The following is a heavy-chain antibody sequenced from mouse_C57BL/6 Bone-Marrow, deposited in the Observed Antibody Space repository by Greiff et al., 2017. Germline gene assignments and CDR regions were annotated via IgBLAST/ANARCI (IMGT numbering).Heavy chain of an antibody. CDR1: GYSITSGYY. V-gene: IGHV3-6*01. D-gene: IGHD2-14*01. CDR2: ISYDGSN. J-gene: IGHJ3*01. CDR3: ARLLIGGFAY. Sequence: EVQIQQSGPGLVKPSQSLSLTCSVTGYSITSGYYWNWIRQFPGNKLEWMGYISYDGSNNYNPSLKNRISITRDTSKNQFFLKLNSVTTEDTATYYCARLLIGGFAYWGQGTLVTVSA.